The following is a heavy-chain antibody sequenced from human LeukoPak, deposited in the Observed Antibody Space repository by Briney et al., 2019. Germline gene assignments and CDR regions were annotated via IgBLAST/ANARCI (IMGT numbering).Heavy chain of an antibody. V-gene: IGHV7-4-1*02. D-gene: IGHD3-10*01. Sequence: GASVKVSCKASGYTFTSYAMNWVRQAPGQGLEWMGWINTNTGNPTYAQGFTGRFVFSLDTSVSTAYLQISSLKAEDTAVYYCARGLIWFGELAFDIWGQGTMVTVSS. CDR1: GYTFTSYA. J-gene: IGHJ3*02. CDR3: ARGLIWFGELAFDI. CDR2: INTNTGNP.